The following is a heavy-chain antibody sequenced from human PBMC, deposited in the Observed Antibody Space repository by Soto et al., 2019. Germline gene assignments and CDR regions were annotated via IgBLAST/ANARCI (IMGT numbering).Heavy chain of an antibody. J-gene: IGHJ5*01. V-gene: IGHV4-30-4*01. CDR3: ARGRYCLTGGCFPNWFDY. Sequence: GPGPGKTSETLSLTCSVSGDSISTVDYFWAWIRQPPGQALEYIGYIYKRTTTYYNPSFESRVAISLDTSKSQFSLNVTSVTAADTAVYFCARGRYCLTGGCFPNWFDYWGQGTLVTVSS. D-gene: IGHD2-15*01. CDR1: GDSISTVDYF. CDR2: IYKRTTT.